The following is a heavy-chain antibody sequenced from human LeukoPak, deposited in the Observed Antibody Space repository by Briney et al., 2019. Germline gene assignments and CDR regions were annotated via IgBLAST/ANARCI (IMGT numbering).Heavy chain of an antibody. CDR2: INPNTGAT. CDR1: GYTFTGYF. V-gene: IGHV1-2*02. D-gene: IGHD4-17*01. CDR3: ARDPINGKADAFDI. J-gene: IGHJ3*02. Sequence: ASVKVSCKTSGYTFTGYFIHWVRHAPGQGLEWMGWINPNTGATNYAQKFQGRVTMTRDTSISTAYMELSSLRFDGTAVYFCARDPINGKADAFDIWGQGTVVTVSS.